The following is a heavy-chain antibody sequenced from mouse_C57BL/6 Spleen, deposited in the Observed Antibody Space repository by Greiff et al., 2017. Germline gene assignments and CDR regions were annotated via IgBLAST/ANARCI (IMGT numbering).Heavy chain of an antibody. J-gene: IGHJ3*01. CDR2: IDPEDGET. CDR1: GFNIKDYY. V-gene: IGHV14-2*01. D-gene: IGHD2-4*01. Sequence: EVKLMESGAELVKPGASVKLSCTASGFNIKDYYMHWVKQRTEQGLEWIGRIDPEDGETKYAPKFQGKATITADTSSNTAYLQLSSLTSEDTAVYYCATSYDYDVGWFAYWGQGTLVTVSA. CDR3: ATSYDYDVGWFAY.